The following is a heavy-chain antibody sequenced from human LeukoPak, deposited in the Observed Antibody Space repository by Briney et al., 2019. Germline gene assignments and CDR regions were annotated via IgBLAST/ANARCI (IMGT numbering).Heavy chain of an antibody. J-gene: IGHJ4*02. CDR3: ARMSGSSWEFFGFDY. Sequence: PSETLSLTCTVSGGSISSSSYYWGWIRQPPGKGLERIGSIYYSGSTYYNPSLKSRVTISVDTSKNQFSLKLSSVTAADTAVYYCARMSGSSWEFFGFDYWGQGTLVTVSS. CDR2: IYYSGST. D-gene: IGHD3-10*01. V-gene: IGHV4-39*01. CDR1: GGSISSSSYY.